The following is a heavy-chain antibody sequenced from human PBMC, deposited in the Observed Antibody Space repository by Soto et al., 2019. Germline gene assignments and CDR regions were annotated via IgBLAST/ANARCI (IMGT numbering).Heavy chain of an antibody. D-gene: IGHD1-26*01. V-gene: IGHV3-23*01. J-gene: IGHJ4*02. CDR2: ISGSGGST. Sequence: GGSQRLSCAASGFTFRSYARSWVRQAPGKGLEWVSAISGSGGSTYYADSVRGRFTISRDNSKNTLYLQMNSLRAEDTAVYYCAKDLSRIVGATTYYFDYWGQGTLVTVSS. CDR1: GFTFRSYA. CDR3: AKDLSRIVGATTYYFDY.